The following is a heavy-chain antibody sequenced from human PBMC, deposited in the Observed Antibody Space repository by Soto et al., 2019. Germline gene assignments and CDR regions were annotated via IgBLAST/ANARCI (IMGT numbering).Heavy chain of an antibody. J-gene: IGHJ5*02. CDR1: GGTFSSYA. CDR2: ITPIFGTA. CDR3: ARDLGIVVVPAAIGNWFDP. V-gene: IGHV1-69*13. Sequence: GASVKVSCKASGGTFSSYAISWVRQAPGQGLEWMGGITPIFGTANYAQKFQGRVTITADESTSTAYMELSSLRSEDTAVYYCARDLGIVVVPAAIGNWFDPWGQGTLVTVSS. D-gene: IGHD2-2*01.